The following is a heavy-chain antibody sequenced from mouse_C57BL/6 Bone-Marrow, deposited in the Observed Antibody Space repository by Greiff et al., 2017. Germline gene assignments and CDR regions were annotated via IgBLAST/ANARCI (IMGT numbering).Heavy chain of an antibody. D-gene: IGHD1-1*01. CDR2: ISSGGSYT. CDR1: GFTFSSYG. J-gene: IGHJ1*03. V-gene: IGHV5-6*01. CDR3: ARRGRRGYFDV. Sequence: EVQLVESGGDLVKPGGSLKLSCAASGFTFSSYGMSWVRQTPDKRLEWVATISSGGSYTYYPDSVKGRFTISRDNAKNTLYLQVSSLKSEDTAMYYCARRGRRGYFDVWGTGTTVTVSS.